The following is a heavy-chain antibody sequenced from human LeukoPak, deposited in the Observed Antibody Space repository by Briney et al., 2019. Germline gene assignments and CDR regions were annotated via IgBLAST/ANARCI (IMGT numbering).Heavy chain of an antibody. CDR3: ARGPHGGFVIIPTEF. CDR2: IDSSSSYI. V-gene: IGHV3-21*01. Sequence: GGSLRLSCAASGFTFSSYAMNWVRQAPGKGLEWVSSIDSSSSYIYSANSVKGRFTISRANAKNSLFLQMNRPRAEDTAVYYCARGPHGGFVIIPTEFWGQGTLVTVSS. J-gene: IGHJ4*02. D-gene: IGHD3-3*01. CDR1: GFTFSSYA.